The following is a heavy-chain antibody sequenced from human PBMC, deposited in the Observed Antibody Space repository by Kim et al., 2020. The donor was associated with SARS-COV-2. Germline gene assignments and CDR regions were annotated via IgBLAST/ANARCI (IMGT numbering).Heavy chain of an antibody. J-gene: IGHJ4*02. Sequence: GGSLRLSCAASGFTFSDYYMSWIRQAPGKGLEWVSYISSSSSSTNYADSVKGRFTISRDNAKNSLYLQMNILTAEDTAVYYCARDIRGHYDTGYVDYWGQGTLVTVSS. CDR2: ISSSSSST. CDR3: ARDIRGHYDTGYVDY. V-gene: IGHV3-11*06. CDR1: GFTFSDYY. D-gene: IGHD3-22*01.